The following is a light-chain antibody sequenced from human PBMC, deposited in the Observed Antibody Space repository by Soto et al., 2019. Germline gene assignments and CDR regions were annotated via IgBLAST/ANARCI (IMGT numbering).Light chain of an antibody. CDR1: QPISTW. CDR2: HAS. V-gene: IGKV1-5*01. J-gene: IGKJ5*01. Sequence: DIQMTHSPSTLSASVVDRVTITCRASQPISTWLAWYQQRPGKAPNLLIYHASSLESGVPSRFSGSGSGTEFTLSISSLQPDDFGTYYCQQYDEHSITFGQGTRLEIK. CDR3: QQYDEHSIT.